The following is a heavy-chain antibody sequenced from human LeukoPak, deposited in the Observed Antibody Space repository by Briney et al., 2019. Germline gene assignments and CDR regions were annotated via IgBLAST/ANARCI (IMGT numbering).Heavy chain of an antibody. V-gene: IGHV4-59*01. D-gene: IGHD3-10*01. Sequence: SETLSLTCTVSGGSISSYYRSWIRQPPGKGLEWIGYIYYSGSTNYNPSLKSRVTISVDTSKNQFSLKLSSVTAADTAVYYCARGFYYGSGSYWLYYFDYWGQGTLVTVSS. J-gene: IGHJ4*02. CDR2: IYYSGST. CDR3: ARGFYYGSGSYWLYYFDY. CDR1: GGSISSYY.